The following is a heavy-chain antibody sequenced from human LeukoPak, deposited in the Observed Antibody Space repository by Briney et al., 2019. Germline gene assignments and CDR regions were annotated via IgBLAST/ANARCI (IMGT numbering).Heavy chain of an antibody. D-gene: IGHD4-17*01. J-gene: IGHJ3*02. CDR3: ASLYYGDYSPDSFDI. Sequence: GESLKISCKGSGYSFTSYWIGWVRQMPGKGLEWMGIISPDDSDTRYSPSFQGQVTISADRSVSTAYLQWSSLKASDTAIYYCASLYYGDYSPDSFDIWGQGTMVTVSS. V-gene: IGHV5-51*01. CDR2: ISPDDSDT. CDR1: GYSFTSYW.